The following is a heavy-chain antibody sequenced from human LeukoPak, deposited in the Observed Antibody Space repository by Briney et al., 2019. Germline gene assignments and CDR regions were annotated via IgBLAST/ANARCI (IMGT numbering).Heavy chain of an antibody. D-gene: IGHD2-2*01. J-gene: IGHJ4*02. Sequence: GGSLRLSCAASGFTFSDYYMAWIRQAPGKGLEWISYISGGSSTIYFADSMRGRFTISRDNAENSLFLQMNSLRAEDTAVYYCASDEGQPAALFDYWGQGTLVTVSS. V-gene: IGHV3-11*04. CDR3: ASDEGQPAALFDY. CDR1: GFTFSDYY. CDR2: ISGGSSTI.